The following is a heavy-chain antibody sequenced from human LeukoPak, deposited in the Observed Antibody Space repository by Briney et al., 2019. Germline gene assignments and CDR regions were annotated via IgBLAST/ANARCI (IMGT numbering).Heavy chain of an antibody. D-gene: IGHD5-18*01. V-gene: IGHV4-4*02. CDR1: GGSISRSNW. CDR2: IYHSGST. Sequence: SETLSLTCAVSGGSISRSNWWSWVRQPPGKGLEWIGEIYHSGSTNYNPSLKSRVTISVDKSKNQFSLKLSSVTAADTAVYYCAKLVDTAIVDDYWGQGTLVTASS. J-gene: IGHJ4*02. CDR3: AKLVDTAIVDDY.